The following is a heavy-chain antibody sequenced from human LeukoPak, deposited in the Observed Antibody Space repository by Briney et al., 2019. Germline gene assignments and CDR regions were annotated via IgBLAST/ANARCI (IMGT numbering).Heavy chain of an antibody. CDR3: ARDCSRTSCYTRFDY. J-gene: IGHJ4*02. CDR2: MNPNSGNT. V-gene: IGHV1-8*01. Sequence: GASVKVSCKASGYTFTSYDTNWVRQATGQGLEWMGWMNPNSGNTGYAQKFQGRVTITRDTYISTAYMELSGLRSEDTAVYFCARDCSRTSCYTRFDYWGQGTLVTVSS. CDR1: GYTFTSYD. D-gene: IGHD2-2*02.